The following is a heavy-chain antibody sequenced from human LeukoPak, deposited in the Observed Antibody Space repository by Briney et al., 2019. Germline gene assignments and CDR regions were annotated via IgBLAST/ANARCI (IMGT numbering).Heavy chain of an antibody. Sequence: GGSLRLSCAGSGFTFSDHWMHWVRQAPGEGLVWVSRINRDGSKKDYADSVKGRFSISRDKAKSTVYLEMNSLRAEDTAVYYCSRSLLGGVDHWGQGTLVTASS. D-gene: IGHD3-16*01. CDR1: GFTFSDHW. CDR2: INRDGSKK. CDR3: SRSLLGGVDH. V-gene: IGHV3-74*01. J-gene: IGHJ4*02.